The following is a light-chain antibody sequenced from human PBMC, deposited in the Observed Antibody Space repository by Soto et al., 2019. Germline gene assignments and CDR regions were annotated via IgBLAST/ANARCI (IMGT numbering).Light chain of an antibody. CDR3: QQYNDSLPYT. CDR2: KAS. V-gene: IGKV1-5*03. CDR1: QSISTW. Sequence: DIRLTQSPSTLSASVGDRVTITCRASQSISTWLAWYQQKPGTAPKLLIYKASTLESGVPSRFSGSRSGTEFTLTVSSLQPDDFATYYCQQYNDSLPYTFGQGTKLEIK. J-gene: IGKJ2*01.